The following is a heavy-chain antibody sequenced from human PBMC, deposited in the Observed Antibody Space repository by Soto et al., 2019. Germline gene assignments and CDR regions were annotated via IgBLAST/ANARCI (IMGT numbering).Heavy chain of an antibody. V-gene: IGHV3-23*01. CDR2: ISGSGGST. J-gene: IGHJ4*02. CDR3: AKDTGSYGGNPIGWAPDY. Sequence: HPGGSLRLSCAASGFTFSSYAMSWVRQAPGKGLEWVSAISGSGGSTYYADSVKGRFTISRDNSKNTLYLQMNSLRAEDTAVYYCAKDTGSYGGNPIGWAPDYWGQGTLVTVSS. CDR1: GFTFSSYA. D-gene: IGHD4-17*01.